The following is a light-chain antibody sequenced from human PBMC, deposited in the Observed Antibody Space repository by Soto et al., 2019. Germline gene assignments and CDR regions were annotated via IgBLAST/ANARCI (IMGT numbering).Light chain of an antibody. CDR1: QSININ. CDR2: DAS. Sequence: EMGMSQYPATLSVSPGERATLSCRASQSININLAWYQQKPGQAPRLLIYDASNRATGIPARFSGSGSGTDFTLTISSLEPEDFAVYYCQQRSNWPQITFGQGTRLEIK. V-gene: IGKV3-11*01. J-gene: IGKJ5*01. CDR3: QQRSNWPQIT.